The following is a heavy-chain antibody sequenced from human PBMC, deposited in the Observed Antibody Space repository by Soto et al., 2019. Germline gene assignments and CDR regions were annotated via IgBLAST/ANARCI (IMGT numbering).Heavy chain of an antibody. V-gene: IGHV3-66*01. CDR1: GFTVSSNY. D-gene: IGHD3-3*01. Sequence: EVQLVESGGGLVQPGGSLRLSCAASGFTVSSNYMSWVRQAPGKGLEWVSVIYSGGSTYYADSVKGRFTISRDNSKNTLYLQMNSLRAEDTAVYYCARGLRFLAVVMGAFDYWGQGTLVTVSS. CDR2: IYSGGST. J-gene: IGHJ4*02. CDR3: ARGLRFLAVVMGAFDY.